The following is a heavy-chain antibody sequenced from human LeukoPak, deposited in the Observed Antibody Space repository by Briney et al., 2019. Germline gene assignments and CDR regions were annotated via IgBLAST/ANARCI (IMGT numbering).Heavy chain of an antibody. V-gene: IGHV1-2*02. Sequence: ASVKVSCKASGYTFTTYYIHWVRQAPGQGLEWMGWINPNSGGTNYAQKFQGRVTMTRNTSISTAYMELSSLRSEDTAVYYCARGRGVIGAIFGVVIISRDWFDPWGQGTLVTVSS. J-gene: IGHJ5*02. CDR2: INPNSGGT. CDR3: ARGRGVIGAIFGVVIISRDWFDP. CDR1: GYTFTTYY. D-gene: IGHD3-3*01.